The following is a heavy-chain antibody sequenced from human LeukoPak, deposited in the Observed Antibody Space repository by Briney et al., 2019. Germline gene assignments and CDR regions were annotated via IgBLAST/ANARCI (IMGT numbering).Heavy chain of an antibody. CDR2: IYYSGST. J-gene: IGHJ4*02. D-gene: IGHD6-13*01. CDR3: ARHRGGSSSWYILDY. V-gene: IGHV4-59*08. Sequence: PETLSLTCTVSGGSINSYYWSWIRQPPGKGLEWIGYIYYSGSTNYNPSVKSRVTISVDTSKNQFSLKLSSVTAADTAVYYCARHRGGSSSWYILDYWGQGTLVTVSS. CDR1: GGSINSYY.